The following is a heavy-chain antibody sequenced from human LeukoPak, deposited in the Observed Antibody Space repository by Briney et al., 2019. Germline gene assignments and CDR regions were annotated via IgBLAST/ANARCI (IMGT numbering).Heavy chain of an antibody. Sequence: SETLSLTCIVSGGSISSGGYYWSWIRQPPGKGLEWIGTIHYSGNTYYNPSLKSRVAISVDTSKNQFSLRLSSVTAADTAVYYWAGDFGDYRVEYWGQGTLVTVSS. CDR3: AGDFGDYRVEY. D-gene: IGHD4-17*01. J-gene: IGHJ4*01. V-gene: IGHV4-39*01. CDR2: IHYSGNT. CDR1: GGSISSGGYY.